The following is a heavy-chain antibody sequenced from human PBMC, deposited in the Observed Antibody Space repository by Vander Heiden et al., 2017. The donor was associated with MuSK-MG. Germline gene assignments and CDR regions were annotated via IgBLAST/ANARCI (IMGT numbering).Heavy chain of an antibody. CDR2: ISWNSGSL. Sequence: EVQLMESGGNWVQPGKSLRLSCVGSGLRFDDHAIHWVRQAPGKGLEWVSGISWNSGSLTYAASVRGRFTISRDNAKNTIYLQMNSLRHEDSALYYCVKDVYYFDSRGEPYFEDWGQGTLVTVSA. D-gene: IGHD3-22*01. CDR1: GLRFDDHA. J-gene: IGHJ4*02. V-gene: IGHV3-9*01. CDR3: VKDVYYFDSRGEPYFED.